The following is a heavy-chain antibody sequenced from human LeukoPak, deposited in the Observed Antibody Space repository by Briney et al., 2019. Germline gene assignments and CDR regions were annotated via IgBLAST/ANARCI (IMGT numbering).Heavy chain of an antibody. Sequence: RASVKVSCKASGGTFSSYAISWVRQAPGQGLEWMGGIIPIFGTANYAQKFQGRVTITADESTSTAYMELSSLRSEDTAVYYCARDSLHVDTAMVGDYWGQGTLVTVSS. CDR1: GGTFSSYA. CDR3: ARDSLHVDTAMVGDY. J-gene: IGHJ4*02. V-gene: IGHV1-69*13. D-gene: IGHD5-18*01. CDR2: IIPIFGTA.